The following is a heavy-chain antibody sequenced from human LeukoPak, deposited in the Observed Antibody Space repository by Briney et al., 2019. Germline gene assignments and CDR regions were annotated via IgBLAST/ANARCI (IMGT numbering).Heavy chain of an antibody. CDR3: ARRSKNRGNWFDP. CDR2: IYPDDSDT. V-gene: IGHV5-51*01. CDR1: GSSFTTYW. D-gene: IGHD1-14*01. Sequence: GAPLQISCEAYGSSFTTYWLGWGRPLPGKGLEWMGNIYPDDSDTRYSPSFEGQVTISSDKSISTASLQWSSLKASDTAMYYCARRSKNRGNWFDPWGQGTLVTVSS. J-gene: IGHJ5*02.